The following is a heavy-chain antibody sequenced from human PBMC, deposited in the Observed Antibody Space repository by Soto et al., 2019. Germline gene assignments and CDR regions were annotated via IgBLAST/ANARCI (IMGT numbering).Heavy chain of an antibody. CDR2: ITDVGST. V-gene: IGHV4-61*03. Sequence: XGTLSLTCAVSGGSVSSGSYFWTWIRQSPGKGLEWIGYITDVGSTNYNPSLKSRVTISADTTKNHFSLNLRSVTAADTAVYYCARQRVLPAQYFFDYWGQGIPVTVSS. CDR1: GGSVSSGSYF. CDR3: ARQRVLPAQYFFDY. D-gene: IGHD6-25*01. J-gene: IGHJ4*02.